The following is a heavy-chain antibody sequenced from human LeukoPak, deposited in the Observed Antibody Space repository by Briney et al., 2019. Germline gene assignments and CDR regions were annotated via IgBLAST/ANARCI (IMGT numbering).Heavy chain of an antibody. J-gene: IGHJ5*02. CDR3: AREPADYYVWGSYLTVWSDP. D-gene: IGHD3-16*02. V-gene: IGHV4-4*07. CDR1: GGSISSYY. Sequence: PSETLSLTCTVSGGSISSYYWSWIRQPAGKGLEWIGRIYTSGGTNYNPSLKTRVTISVDTSKNQFSRKLSSVTAADTAVYYWAREPADYYVWGSYLTVWSDPWGQGTLVTVSS. CDR2: IYTSGGT.